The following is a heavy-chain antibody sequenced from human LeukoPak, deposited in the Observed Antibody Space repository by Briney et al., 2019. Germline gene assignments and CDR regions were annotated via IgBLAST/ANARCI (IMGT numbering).Heavy chain of an antibody. CDR2: ISYDGSNK. Sequence: GGSLRLSCAASGFTFSSYAMHWVRQAPGKGLEWVAVISYDGSNKYYADSVKGRFTISRDNSKNTLYLQMNSLKTEDTAVYYCFSANGGVDPYYFDYWGQGTLVTVSS. CDR1: GFTFSSYA. D-gene: IGHD3-16*01. V-gene: IGHV3-30-3*01. CDR3: FSANGGVDPYYFDY. J-gene: IGHJ4*02.